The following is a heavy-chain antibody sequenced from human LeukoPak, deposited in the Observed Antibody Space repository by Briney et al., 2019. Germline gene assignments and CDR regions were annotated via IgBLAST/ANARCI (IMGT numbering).Heavy chain of an antibody. CDR3: ARSGGSPTG. Sequence: ASVKVSCKASGYTFTSYGISWVRQAPGQGLEWMGWINPNSGGTNYAQKFQGRVTMTRDTSISTAYMELSRLRSDDTAVYYCARSGGSPTGWGQGTLVTVSS. D-gene: IGHD1-26*01. V-gene: IGHV1-2*02. J-gene: IGHJ4*02. CDR1: GYTFTSYG. CDR2: INPNSGGT.